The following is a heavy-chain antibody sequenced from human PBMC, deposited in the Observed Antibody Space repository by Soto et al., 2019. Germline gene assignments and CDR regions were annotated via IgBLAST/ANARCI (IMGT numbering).Heavy chain of an antibody. V-gene: IGHV1-69*01. J-gene: IGHJ6*02. D-gene: IGHD2-2*01. Sequence: QVQLVQSGAEVKKPGSSVKVSCKASGGTFSSYAISWVRQAPGQGLEWMGGIIPIFGTANYAQKFQGRVTITADESTSTAYMELSSLRSEDTAVYYCARDIPAAIEAYYYGMDVWGQGTTVTVSS. CDR3: ARDIPAAIEAYYYGMDV. CDR2: IIPIFGTA. CDR1: GGTFSSYA.